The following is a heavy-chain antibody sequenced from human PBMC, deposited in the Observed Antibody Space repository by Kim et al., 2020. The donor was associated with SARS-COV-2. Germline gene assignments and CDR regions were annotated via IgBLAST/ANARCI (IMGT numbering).Heavy chain of an antibody. J-gene: IGHJ6*02. Sequence: SETLSLTCAVSGGSISSSNWWRWVRQPPGKGLEWIGEIYHSGSTNYNPSLKSRVTISVDKSKNQFSLKLSSVTAADTAVYYCARSPGYSSGWDIYYYYGMDVWGQGTTVTVSS. D-gene: IGHD6-19*01. V-gene: IGHV4-4*02. CDR1: GGSISSSNW. CDR2: IYHSGST. CDR3: ARSPGYSSGWDIYYYYGMDV.